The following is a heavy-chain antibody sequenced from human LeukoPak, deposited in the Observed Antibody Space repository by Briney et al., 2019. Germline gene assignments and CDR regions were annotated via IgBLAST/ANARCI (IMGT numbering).Heavy chain of an antibody. V-gene: IGHV3-7*01. J-gene: IGHJ4*02. D-gene: IGHD3-3*01. CDR3: ARWRGRKSEFDH. CDR1: GFTFSSYW. Sequence: PGGSLRHSCEASGFTFSSYWMSWVRQAPGKGLEWVAHIKEDESDEYYVDSVRGRFTASRENPKNSVNLQMNSLRVEDTAFYYCARWRGRKSEFDHWGQGTLVTVSS. CDR2: IKEDESDE.